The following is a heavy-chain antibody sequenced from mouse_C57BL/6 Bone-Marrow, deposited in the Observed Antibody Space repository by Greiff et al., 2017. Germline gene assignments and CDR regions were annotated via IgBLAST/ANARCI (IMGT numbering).Heavy chain of an antibody. J-gene: IGHJ2*01. V-gene: IGHV1-69*01. CDR1: GYTFTSYW. CDR2: IDPSDSYT. Sequence: QVQLQQPGAELVMPGASVKLSCKATGYTFTSYWMHWVKQRPGQGLEWIGEIDPSDSYTNYNQKFKGKSTLTVDKSSSTAYMQLSSLTSEDSAVYYCARSVGPYYFDSGGQGTTLPVSS. CDR3: ARSVGPYYFDS. D-gene: IGHD4-1*01.